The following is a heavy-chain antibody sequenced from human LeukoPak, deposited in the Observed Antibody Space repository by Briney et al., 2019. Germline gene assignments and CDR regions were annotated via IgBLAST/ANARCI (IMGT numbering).Heavy chain of an antibody. CDR1: GGSISSSSYY. CDR3: ASTTTTYYSYFYYYMGV. J-gene: IGHJ6*03. Sequence: SETLSLTCTVSGGSISSSSYYWSWIRQPPGKGLEWIGYIYSSGSTNYNPSLNSRVTISVDTSKNQFSLKLTSVTAADTAVYYCASTTTTYYSYFYYYMGVWGKGTTVTVSS. V-gene: IGHV4-61*05. D-gene: IGHD4-17*01. CDR2: IYSSGST.